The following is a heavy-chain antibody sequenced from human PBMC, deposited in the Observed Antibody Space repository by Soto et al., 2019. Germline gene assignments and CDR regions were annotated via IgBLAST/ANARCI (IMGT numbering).Heavy chain of an antibody. CDR2: IYYSGST. CDR3: ARLYDFWSGYYNTFDY. Sequence: ETLSLTCTVSGGSISSSSYYWGWIRQPPGKGLEWIGSIYYSGSTYYNPSLKSRVTISVDTSKNQFSLKLSSVTAADTAVYYCARLYDFWSGYYNTFDYWGQGTLVTVSS. D-gene: IGHD3-3*01. J-gene: IGHJ4*02. CDR1: GGSISSSSYY. V-gene: IGHV4-39*01.